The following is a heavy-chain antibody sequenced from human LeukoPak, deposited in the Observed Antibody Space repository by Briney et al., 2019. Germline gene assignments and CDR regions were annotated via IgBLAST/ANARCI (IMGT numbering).Heavy chain of an antibody. CDR3: ARGSDVRYYDFWSGYYNANWFDP. Sequence: SETLSLTCTVSGGSISSGGYYWSWIRQHSGKGLEWIVYIYYSGSTYYNPSLKSRVTISVDTSKNQFSLKLSSVTAADTAVYYCARGSDVRYYDFWSGYYNANWFDPWGQGTLVTVSA. J-gene: IGHJ5*02. CDR2: IYYSGST. D-gene: IGHD3-3*01. V-gene: IGHV4-31*03. CDR1: GGSISSGGYY.